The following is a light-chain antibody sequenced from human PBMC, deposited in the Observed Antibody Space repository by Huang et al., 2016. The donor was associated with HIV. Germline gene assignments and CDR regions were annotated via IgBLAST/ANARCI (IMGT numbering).Light chain of an antibody. CDR3: QQYDSSPWT. Sequence: EIVLTQSPGTLSLSPGERATLSCRASQTVSSSYLARYQQKPGQAPRRLFNGASSRATGIPEGFSGSGSGTDFTLTISRLEPEDFAVYYCQQYDSSPWTFGQGTKVEIK. V-gene: IGKV3-20*01. J-gene: IGKJ1*01. CDR1: QTVSSSY. CDR2: GAS.